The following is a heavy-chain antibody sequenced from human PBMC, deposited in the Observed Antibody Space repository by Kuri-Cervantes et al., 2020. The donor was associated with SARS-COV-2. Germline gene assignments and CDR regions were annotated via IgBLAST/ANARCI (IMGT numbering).Heavy chain of an antibody. V-gene: IGHV3-21*01. D-gene: IGHD3-22*01. Sequence: GGSLRLSCAASGFTFSSYSMNWVRQAPGKGLEWVSSISSSSSYIYYADSVKGRFTISRDNSKNTLYLQMNSLRAEDTAVYYCARDRSDSSGYFDYWGQGTLVTVSS. CDR2: ISSSSSYI. J-gene: IGHJ4*02. CDR3: ARDRSDSSGYFDY. CDR1: GFTFSSYS.